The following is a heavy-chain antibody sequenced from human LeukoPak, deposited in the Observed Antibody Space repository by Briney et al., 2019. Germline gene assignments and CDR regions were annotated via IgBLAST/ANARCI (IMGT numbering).Heavy chain of an antibody. CDR3: ARAATDSGYDWTTFDY. CDR1: GGSFRGYY. J-gene: IGHJ4*02. Sequence: SDTLSLTCAVYGGSFRGYYWSWIRQPPGQGLEWIGGINHSGSTNYNPSLKRRVTISVDTSKNQSSLKLNSGTAADTALYYCARAATDSGYDWTTFDYWGQGTLVTVSS. D-gene: IGHD5-12*01. CDR2: INHSGST. V-gene: IGHV4-34*01.